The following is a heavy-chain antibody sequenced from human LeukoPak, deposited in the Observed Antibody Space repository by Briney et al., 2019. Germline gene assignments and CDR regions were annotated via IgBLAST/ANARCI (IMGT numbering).Heavy chain of an antibody. D-gene: IGHD2-2*01. J-gene: IGHJ6*02. Sequence: SVTLSLTCAVYGGSFSGYYWSWIRQPPGKGLEWIGEINHSGSTNCNPSLKSRVTISVDTSKNQFSLKLSSVTAADTAVYYCARGFGLAAMPNYYYGMDVWGQGTTVTVSS. CDR1: GGSFSGYY. CDR2: INHSGST. CDR3: ARGFGLAAMPNYYYGMDV. V-gene: IGHV4-34*01.